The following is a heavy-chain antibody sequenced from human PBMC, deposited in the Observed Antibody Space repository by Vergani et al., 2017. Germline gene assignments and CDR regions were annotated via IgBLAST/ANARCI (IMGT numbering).Heavy chain of an antibody. CDR3: ARECTAMALRPDAFDI. V-gene: IGHV3-73*01. CDR2: IRSKANSYAT. J-gene: IGHJ3*02. Sequence: EVQLVESGGGLVQPGGSLRLSCAASGFTFSGSAMHWVRQASGKGLEWVGRIRSKANSYATAYAASVKGRFTISRDDSKNTAYLQMNSLKTEDTAVYYCARECTAMALRPDAFDIWGQGTMVTVSS. CDR1: GFTFSGSA. D-gene: IGHD5-18*01.